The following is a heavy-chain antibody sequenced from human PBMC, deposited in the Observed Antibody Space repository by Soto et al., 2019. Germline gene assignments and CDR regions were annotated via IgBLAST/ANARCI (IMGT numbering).Heavy chain of an antibody. J-gene: IGHJ6*02. CDR1: GGSISSGGYY. Sequence: QVQLQESGPGLVKPSQTLSLTCTVSGGSISSGGYYWSWIRQHPGKGLEWIGYIYYSGSTYYNPSLKSRVTIAVDTSKNQFSLKLSSVTAADTAVYYCARVPWFGEPLPNYGMDVWGQGTTVTVSS. CDR3: ARVPWFGEPLPNYGMDV. V-gene: IGHV4-31*03. CDR2: IYYSGST. D-gene: IGHD3-10*01.